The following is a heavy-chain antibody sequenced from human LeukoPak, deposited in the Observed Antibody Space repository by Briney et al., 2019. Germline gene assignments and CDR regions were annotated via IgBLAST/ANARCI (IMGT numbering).Heavy chain of an antibody. V-gene: IGHV3-23*01. D-gene: IGHD6-13*01. J-gene: IGHJ4*02. CDR3: ANPGGDSLFDY. CDR1: GFTFSSYA. CDR2: ISGSGGSP. Sequence: QTGGSLRLSCAASGFTFSSYAMSWVRPAPGKGLEGVLAISGSGGSPYYPVSVKGRFTISRDNSKNTLYLQMNSLRVEDTAVYYCANPGGDSLFDYWGQGTLVTVSS.